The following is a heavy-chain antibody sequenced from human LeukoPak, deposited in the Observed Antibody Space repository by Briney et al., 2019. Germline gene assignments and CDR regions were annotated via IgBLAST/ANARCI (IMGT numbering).Heavy chain of an antibody. V-gene: IGHV1-18*04. J-gene: IGHJ4*02. D-gene: IGHD3-3*01. CDR1: GYTFSSYG. Sequence: ASVKLSCKASGYTFSSYGISWLRQAPGQGLEWMGWIGAYNGDTNYAQKFQGRVTMTTDTSTSTLYMELRSLRSDDTALYYCARDHGHKSVDYWGQGTLVTVSS. CDR2: IGAYNGDT. CDR3: ARDHGHKSVDY.